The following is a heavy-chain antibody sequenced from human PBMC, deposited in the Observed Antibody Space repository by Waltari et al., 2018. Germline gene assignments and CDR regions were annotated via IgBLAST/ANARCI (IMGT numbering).Heavy chain of an antibody. Sequence: QVHLQQWGAGLLKPSETLSLTCGVYGGTLSGFYWSWIRQPPGKGLEWIGEISHSGYTTYNQSLKCRVTMSLDTSKSQFSLTLYSMTAADTAVYYCASLLLDTPPGSYYYYMDVWGKGTTVTVSS. CDR1: GGTLSGFY. J-gene: IGHJ6*03. V-gene: IGHV4-34*02. CDR3: ASLLLDTPPGSYYYYMDV. CDR2: ISHSGYT. D-gene: IGHD3-3*01.